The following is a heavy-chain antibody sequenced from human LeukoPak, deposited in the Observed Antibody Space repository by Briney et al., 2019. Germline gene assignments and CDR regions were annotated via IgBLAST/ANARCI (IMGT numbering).Heavy chain of an antibody. D-gene: IGHD3-22*01. Sequence: GSLRLSCAASGFTFSSYSMNWVRQAPGKGLEWVSSISSSSSYIYYADSVKGRFTTSRDNSKNTLYLQMNSLRAEDTAVYYCAKGSFSYYDSSGEDAFDIWGQGTMVTVSS. V-gene: IGHV3-21*04. CDR2: ISSSSSYI. CDR3: AKGSFSYYDSSGEDAFDI. J-gene: IGHJ3*02. CDR1: GFTFSSYS.